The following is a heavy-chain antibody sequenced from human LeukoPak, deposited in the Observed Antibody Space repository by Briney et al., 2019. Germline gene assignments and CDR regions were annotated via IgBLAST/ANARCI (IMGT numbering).Heavy chain of an antibody. D-gene: IGHD3-10*01. Sequence: SETLSLTCTVSGGSISSYYWSWIRQPPGKGLEWIGYIYYSGSTNYNPSLKSRVTISVDTSKNQFSLKLSSVTAADTAVYYCARRIETYYYGSGSYNDWGQGTLVTVSS. CDR1: GGSISSYY. CDR3: ARRIETYYYGSGSYND. CDR2: IYYSGST. V-gene: IGHV4-59*01. J-gene: IGHJ4*02.